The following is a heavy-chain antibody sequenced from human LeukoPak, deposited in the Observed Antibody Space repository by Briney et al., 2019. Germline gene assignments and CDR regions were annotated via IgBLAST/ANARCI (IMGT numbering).Heavy chain of an antibody. CDR2: MNPNSGNT. Sequence: ASVKVSCKASGYTFTSYDINWVRQATGQGLEWMGWMNPNSGNTGYAQKFQGRVTITRNTSISTAYMELSSLRSEDTAVYCCARGITIFGVVIKGWFDPWGQGTLVTVSS. D-gene: IGHD3-3*01. CDR3: ARGITIFGVVIKGWFDP. CDR1: GYTFTSYD. J-gene: IGHJ5*02. V-gene: IGHV1-8*01.